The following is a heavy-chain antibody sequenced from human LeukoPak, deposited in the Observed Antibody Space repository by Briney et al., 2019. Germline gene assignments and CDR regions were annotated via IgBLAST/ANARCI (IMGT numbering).Heavy chain of an antibody. Sequence: SETLSLTCAVYGGSFSGYYWSWIRQPPGKGLEWIGEINHSGSTNYNPSLKSRVTISVDTSKNQFSLKLSSVTAADTAVYYCARVGGAARKNYYYYYYMDVWGKGTTVTISS. CDR2: INHSGST. D-gene: IGHD6-6*01. J-gene: IGHJ6*03. V-gene: IGHV4-34*01. CDR3: ARVGGAARKNYYYYYYMDV. CDR1: GGSFSGYY.